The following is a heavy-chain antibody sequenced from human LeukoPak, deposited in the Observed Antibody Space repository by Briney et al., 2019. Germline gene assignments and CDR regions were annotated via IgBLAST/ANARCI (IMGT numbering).Heavy chain of an antibody. V-gene: IGHV3-23*01. J-gene: IGHJ4*02. D-gene: IGHD2-2*01. CDR2: ISGSGGST. Sequence: GGSLRLSCAASGFTFSSYAMSWVRQAPGKGLEWVSAISGSGGSTYYADSVKGRFTISRDNSKNTLYLQMNSLRAEDTAVYYCAKARHDIVVVPAAMHYWGQGTLVTVSS. CDR1: GFTFSSYA. CDR3: AKARHDIVVVPAAMHY.